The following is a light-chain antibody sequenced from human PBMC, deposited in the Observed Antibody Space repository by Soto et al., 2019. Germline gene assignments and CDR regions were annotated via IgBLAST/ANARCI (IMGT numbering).Light chain of an antibody. CDR1: SSDVGSYDL. V-gene: IGLV2-23*01. Sequence: QSALTQPASVSGSPGQSITISCTGTSSDVGSYDLVSWYQQPPGKAPKLMIYEDTKRPSGISTRFSGSKSGNAASLTISGLQAEDEADDYCCSYAGSGTVVFGTGTKLTVL. CDR2: EDT. J-gene: IGLJ1*01. CDR3: CSYAGSGTVV.